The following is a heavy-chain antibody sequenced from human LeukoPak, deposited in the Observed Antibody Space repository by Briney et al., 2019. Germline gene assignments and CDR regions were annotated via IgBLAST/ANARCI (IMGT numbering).Heavy chain of an antibody. Sequence: PGGSLTLSCAASGFTFRKYGIHWVRQAPGKGLDWVSFIRHDGRDKYYAESVKGRYTISREASKNTAYLQMNSLRAEDTAVYYCGKDSNWSFEYWGQGTLVTVSS. V-gene: IGHV3-30*02. CDR1: GFTFRKYG. CDR2: IRHDGRDK. D-gene: IGHD1-20*01. CDR3: GKDSNWSFEY. J-gene: IGHJ4*02.